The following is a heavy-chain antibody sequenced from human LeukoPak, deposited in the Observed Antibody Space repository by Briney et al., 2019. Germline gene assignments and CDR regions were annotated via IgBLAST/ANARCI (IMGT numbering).Heavy chain of an antibody. D-gene: IGHD3-16*01. CDR2: IWYDGSLE. CDR1: GLTFSNYG. V-gene: IGHV3-33*03. Sequence: GGSLRLSCATSGLTFSNYGMYWVRQAPGKGLEWVAVIWYDGSLEYYADSVRGRFTISRDDSKNTLYLQMNSLRAEDTAVYYCAKDGGSPSVHDYFDYWGQGTLVTVSS. CDR3: AKDGGSPSVHDYFDY. J-gene: IGHJ4*02.